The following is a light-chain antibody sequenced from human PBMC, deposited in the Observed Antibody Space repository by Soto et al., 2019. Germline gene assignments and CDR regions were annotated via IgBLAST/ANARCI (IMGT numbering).Light chain of an antibody. CDR1: SSDVGGYNY. CDR2: YVS. CDR3: SSYAGSYTWV. V-gene: IGLV2-11*01. J-gene: IGLJ3*02. Sequence: QSALTQPRSVSGSPGQSVTISCTGTSSDVGGYNYVSWYQQHPGKAPKLMIYYVSKRPSGVPDRFSGSKSGNTASLTISGLHAEDEADYYCSSYAGSYTWVFGGGTKLTVL.